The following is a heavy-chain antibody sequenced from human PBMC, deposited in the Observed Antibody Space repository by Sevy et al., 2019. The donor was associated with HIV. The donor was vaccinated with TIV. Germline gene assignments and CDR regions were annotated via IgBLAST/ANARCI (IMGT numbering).Heavy chain of an antibody. D-gene: IGHD2-21*02. J-gene: IGHJ6*02. CDR3: ARDGGGTYCGGDCYSVDYYYGMDV. CDR2: IYSGGST. V-gene: IGHV3-53*01. Sequence: GGSLRLSCAASGFTFSSYPMHWVRQAPGKGLEWVSVIYSGGSTYYADSVKGRFTISRDNSKNTLYLQMNSLRAEDTAVYYCARDGGGTYCGGDCYSVDYYYGMDVWGQGTTVTVSS. CDR1: GFTFSSYP.